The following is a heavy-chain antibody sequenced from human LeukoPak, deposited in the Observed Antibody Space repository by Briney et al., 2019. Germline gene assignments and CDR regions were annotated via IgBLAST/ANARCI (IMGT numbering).Heavy chain of an antibody. Sequence: SQTLSLTCTVSGRSISRGDYYWSWIRQPPGKGLEWIGYIYYSGSTYYNPSLKSRVTISVDTSKNQFSLKLSSVTAADTAVYYCARHAGGYSAFDYWGQGTLVTVSS. CDR3: ARHAGGYSAFDY. CDR1: GRSISRGDYY. D-gene: IGHD5-12*01. J-gene: IGHJ4*02. CDR2: IYYSGST. V-gene: IGHV4-30-4*01.